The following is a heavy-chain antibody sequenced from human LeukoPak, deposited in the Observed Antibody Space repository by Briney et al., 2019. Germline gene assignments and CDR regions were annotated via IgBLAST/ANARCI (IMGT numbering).Heavy chain of an antibody. D-gene: IGHD3-3*01. V-gene: IGHV3-21*01. J-gene: IGHJ4*02. CDR3: ARVPGGLEWADFDY. Sequence: GGSLRLSCAASGFTFSTHSMNWVRQAPGKGLEWVSCISSSSSDIYYADSVKGRFTISRDNAKNSLYLQMSSLRAEDTAVYYCARVPGGLEWADFDYWGQGTLITVSS. CDR2: ISSSSSDI. CDR1: GFTFSTHS.